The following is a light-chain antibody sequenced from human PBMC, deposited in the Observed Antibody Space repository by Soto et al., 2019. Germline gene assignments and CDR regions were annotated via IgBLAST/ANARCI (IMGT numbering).Light chain of an antibody. J-gene: IGKJ4*01. CDR1: QSVSSSY. CDR2: GAS. V-gene: IGKV3-20*01. CDR3: HQYDNSPLT. Sequence: EIVLTQSPGTLSLSPGERATLSCRASQSVSSSYLAWYQQKPGQAPRLLIYGASSRATGIPDRFSGSGSGTDFTLTISRLEPEDFALYYCHQYDNSPLTFGGGTKVDIK.